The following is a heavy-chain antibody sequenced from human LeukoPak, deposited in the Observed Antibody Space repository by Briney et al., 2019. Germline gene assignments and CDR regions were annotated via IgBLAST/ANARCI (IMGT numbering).Heavy chain of an antibody. CDR2: IYYSGST. CDR3: ARGISGYFDL. Sequence: SQTLSLTRTVSGGSISSGDYYWSWIRQPPAKGLEWIGYIYYSGSTYYNPSLKSRVTISVDTSKNQFSLKLSSVTAADTAVYYCARGISGYFDLWGRGTLVTVSS. D-gene: IGHD2-15*01. CDR1: GGSISSGDYY. J-gene: IGHJ2*01. V-gene: IGHV4-30-4*01.